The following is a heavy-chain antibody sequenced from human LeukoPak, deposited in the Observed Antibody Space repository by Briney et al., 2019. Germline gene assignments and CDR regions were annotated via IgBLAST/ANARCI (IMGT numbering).Heavy chain of an antibody. Sequence: GGSLRLSCAASGFSFSRYEFNWVRRAPGKGLECVAYISDSGSRIYYLESVKGRFTISRDNAKKSLYLQLNSLRAEDTALYYCTRGDYMDVWGKGTTVTVSS. CDR2: ISDSGSRI. J-gene: IGHJ6*03. CDR3: TRGDYMDV. CDR1: GFSFSRYE. V-gene: IGHV3-48*03.